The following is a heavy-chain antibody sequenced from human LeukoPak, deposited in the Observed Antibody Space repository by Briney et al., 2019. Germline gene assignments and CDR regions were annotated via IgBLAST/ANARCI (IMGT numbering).Heavy chain of an antibody. V-gene: IGHV3-23*01. Sequence: GGSLRLSCGASGFTFSSYAMSWVRQAPGKGLEWVSAISHSSSGTYYVDSVRGRFTISRDNSKNLLYMQMNSLRAEDTAVYYCAKVIHSGFYYYFDYWGQGTLVTVSS. J-gene: IGHJ4*02. CDR2: ISHSSSGT. CDR3: AKVIHSGFYYYFDY. D-gene: IGHD3-22*01. CDR1: GFTFSSYA.